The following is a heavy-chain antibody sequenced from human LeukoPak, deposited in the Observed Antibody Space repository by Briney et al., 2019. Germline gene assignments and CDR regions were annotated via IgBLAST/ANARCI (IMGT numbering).Heavy chain of an antibody. CDR3: AKSVAIYFYYGLDV. J-gene: IGHJ6*02. D-gene: IGHD3-3*01. V-gene: IGHV3-23*01. CDR2: ISGSGGST. CDR1: GFTLSSYA. Sequence: GGSLRLSCAASGFTLSSYAMSWVRQTPGKGLEWVSAISGSGGSTYYADSVKGRFTISRDNSKNTLFLQMNSLRAEDTAPYYCAKSVAIYFYYGLDVWGQGTTVAVSS.